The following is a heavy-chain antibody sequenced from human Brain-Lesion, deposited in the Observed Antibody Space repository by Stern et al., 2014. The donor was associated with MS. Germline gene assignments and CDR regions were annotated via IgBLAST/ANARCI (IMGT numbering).Heavy chain of an antibody. D-gene: IGHD1-26*01. J-gene: IGHJ4*02. CDR1: GGSISSSTYY. V-gene: IGHV4-39*01. CDR3: ARHDSVPRPSQLYSARDRGPGYFDY. CDR2: IYYSGFT. Sequence: QLQLQESGPGLVKPSETLSLTCTVSGGSISSSTYYWAWIRPPPGKGVGWVGNIYYSGFTYYNPSLKSRVTISVDMSKNQFSLKLSSVTAADTAIYYCARHDSVPRPSQLYSARDRGPGYFDYWGQGTLVTVSS.